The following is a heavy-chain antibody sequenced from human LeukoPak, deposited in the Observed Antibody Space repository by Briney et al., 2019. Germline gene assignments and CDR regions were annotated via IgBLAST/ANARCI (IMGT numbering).Heavy chain of an antibody. Sequence: PPETLSLTCTVSGGSVSSGSYYWSWIRQPPGKGLEWIGYIYYSGSTNYNPSLKSRVTISVDTSKNQFSLKLSSVTAADTAVYYCARGLGYSSGWYDWFDPWGQGTLVTVSS. CDR1: GGSVSSGSYY. CDR3: ARGLGYSSGWYDWFDP. V-gene: IGHV4-61*01. CDR2: IYYSGST. J-gene: IGHJ5*02. D-gene: IGHD6-19*01.